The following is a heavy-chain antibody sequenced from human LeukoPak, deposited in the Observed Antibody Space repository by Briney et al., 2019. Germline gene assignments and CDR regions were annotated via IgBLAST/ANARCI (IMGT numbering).Heavy chain of an antibody. CDR3: AKVDSFWYFDL. J-gene: IGHJ2*01. CDR2: IGGSGGST. D-gene: IGHD3-9*01. Sequence: GGSLRLSCAASGFSVNSNYMSWVRQAPGKGLEWVSAIGGSGGSTYYADSVKGRFTVSRDNSKNTFFVQMNSLRADDTAVYYCAKVDSFWYFDLWGRGTLVTVSS. CDR1: GFSVNSNY. V-gene: IGHV3-23*01.